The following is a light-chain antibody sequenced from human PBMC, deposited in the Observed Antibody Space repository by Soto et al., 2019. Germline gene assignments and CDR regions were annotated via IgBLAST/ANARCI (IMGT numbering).Light chain of an antibody. CDR3: QQYGTSWWT. Sequence: EIVLTQSPGTLSVSPGDRATLSCRASQSVNNNYLAWYQQKPGQAPRLLIYGASSRATGIPDRFRGSGSGTDFTLTISRLEPQDFAVYFCQQYGTSWWTFGQGTKVEIK. CDR1: QSVNNNY. J-gene: IGKJ1*01. V-gene: IGKV3-20*01. CDR2: GAS.